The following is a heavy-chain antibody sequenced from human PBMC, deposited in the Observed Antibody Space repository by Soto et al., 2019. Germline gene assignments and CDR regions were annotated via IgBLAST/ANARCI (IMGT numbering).Heavy chain of an antibody. J-gene: IGHJ4*02. CDR1: GGSISSSNW. CDR2: IYHSGST. D-gene: IGHD3-22*01. Sequence: SETLSLTCAVSGGSISSSNWWSWVRQPPGKGLEWIGEIYHSGSTNYNPSLKSRVTISVDKSKNQFSLKLSSVTAADTAVYYCARERYYDSSGDFDYWGQGTLVTVSS. V-gene: IGHV4-4*02. CDR3: ARERYYDSSGDFDY.